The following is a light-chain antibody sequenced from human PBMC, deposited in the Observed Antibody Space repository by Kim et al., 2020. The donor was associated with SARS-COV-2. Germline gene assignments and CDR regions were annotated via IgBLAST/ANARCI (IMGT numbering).Light chain of an antibody. Sequence: ASVGDRVTITCRASQGISNYLAWYQQKPGKVPKLLIYAASTLQSGVPSRFSGSGSGTDFTLTISSLQPEDVATYYSQKYNSAPWTFGQGTKVDIK. CDR3: QKYNSAPWT. V-gene: IGKV1-27*01. J-gene: IGKJ1*01. CDR1: QGISNY. CDR2: AAS.